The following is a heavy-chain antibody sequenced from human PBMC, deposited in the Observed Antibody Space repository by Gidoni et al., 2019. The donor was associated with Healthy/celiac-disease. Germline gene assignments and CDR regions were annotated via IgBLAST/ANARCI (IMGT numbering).Heavy chain of an antibody. Sequence: QVQLQESGPGLVKPSETLSLTCTVSGGSISSYYWSWILQPPGKGLEWIGYIYYSGSPNYNPSLKSRVTISVDTSKNQFSLKLSSVTAADTAVYYCARLWSSSWYWFDPWGQGTLVTVSS. J-gene: IGHJ5*02. CDR1: GGSISSYY. V-gene: IGHV4-59*08. CDR2: IYYSGSP. CDR3: ARLWSSSWYWFDP. D-gene: IGHD6-13*01.